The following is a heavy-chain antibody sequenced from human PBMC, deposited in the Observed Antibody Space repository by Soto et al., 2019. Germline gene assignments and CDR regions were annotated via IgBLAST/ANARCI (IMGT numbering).Heavy chain of an antibody. CDR1: GFAFSGSA. Sequence: HPGGSLRLSCAASGFAFSGSAMYWVRQASGKGPVWVGRIRSKGHNYATEYAASVKGRFTISRDDSKNTAYLQMNSLQTEDTAVYYCTRDLFSYDYSGILWFDPWGQGTLVTVSS. V-gene: IGHV3-73*01. D-gene: IGHD3-16*01. CDR2: IRSKGHNYAT. J-gene: IGHJ5*02. CDR3: TRDLFSYDYSGILWFDP.